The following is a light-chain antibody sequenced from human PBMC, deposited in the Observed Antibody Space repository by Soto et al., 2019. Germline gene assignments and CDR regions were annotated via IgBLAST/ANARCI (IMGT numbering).Light chain of an antibody. J-gene: IGLJ1*01. CDR3: CPYAGSSTFHYV. V-gene: IGLV2-23*03. CDR1: SSDVGSYNL. Sequence: QSVLTQPASVSGSPGQSITISCTGTSSDVGSYNLVSWYQQHPGKAPKLMIYEGSKRPSGVSNRFSGSKSGNTASLTISGLQAEDEADYYCCPYAGSSTFHYVFGTGTKVTVL. CDR2: EGS.